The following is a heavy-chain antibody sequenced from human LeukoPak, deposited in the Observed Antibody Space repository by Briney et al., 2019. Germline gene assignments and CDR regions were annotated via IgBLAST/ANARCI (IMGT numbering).Heavy chain of an antibody. Sequence: ASVTVSFTSSAYTFTIYDINWVRQATGQGLEWMGWMNPNSGNTGYAQKFQGRVTMTRNTSISTAYMELSSLRSEDTAVYYCARECSGGSCYEDDYWGQGTLVTVSS. J-gene: IGHJ4*02. V-gene: IGHV1-8*01. CDR3: ARECSGGSCYEDDY. D-gene: IGHD2-15*01. CDR2: MNPNSGNT. CDR1: AYTFTIYD.